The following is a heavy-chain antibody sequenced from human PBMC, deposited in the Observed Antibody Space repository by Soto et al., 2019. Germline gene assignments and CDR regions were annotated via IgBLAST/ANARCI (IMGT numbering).Heavy chain of an antibody. CDR1: GYTFTSYG. CDR2: ISAYNGNT. V-gene: IGHV1-18*01. Sequence: GASVKVSCKASGYTFTSYGISWVRQAPGQGLEWMGWISAYNGNTNYAQKLQGRVTMTTDTSTSTAYMELRSLRSDDTAVYYCARGVPDIVVVPAAMLFDYWGQGTLVTVSS. D-gene: IGHD2-2*01. J-gene: IGHJ4*02. CDR3: ARGVPDIVVVPAAMLFDY.